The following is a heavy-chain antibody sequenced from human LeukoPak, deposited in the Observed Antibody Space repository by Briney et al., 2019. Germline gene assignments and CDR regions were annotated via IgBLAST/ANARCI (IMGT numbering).Heavy chain of an antibody. D-gene: IGHD5-18*01. CDR1: GGSISSYY. CDR3: ARGGTGYSSYYNMDV. J-gene: IGHJ6*02. V-gene: IGHV4-59*01. CDR2: IHYSGST. Sequence: SETLSLTCTVFGGSISSYYWCWIRQPPGKGLEWIGYIHYSGSTNYNPSLKSRVTVAVDTSENQFSLNLSSVTTADTAVYYCARGGTGYSSYYNMDVWGQGTTVTVSS.